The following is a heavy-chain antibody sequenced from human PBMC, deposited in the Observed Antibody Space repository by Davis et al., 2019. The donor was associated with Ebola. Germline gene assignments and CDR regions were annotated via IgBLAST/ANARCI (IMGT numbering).Heavy chain of an antibody. J-gene: IGHJ4*02. CDR1: GFTFSSYW. CDR3: AKAAAAGTGVFDY. CDR2: IKQDGSEI. D-gene: IGHD6-13*01. V-gene: IGHV3-7*03. Sequence: GESLKISCAASGFTFSSYWMSWVRQAPGKGLEWVANIKQDGSEIYYVDSVKGRFTISRDNAKNSLYLQMNSLRAEDTALYYCAKAAAAGTGVFDYWGQGTLVTVSS.